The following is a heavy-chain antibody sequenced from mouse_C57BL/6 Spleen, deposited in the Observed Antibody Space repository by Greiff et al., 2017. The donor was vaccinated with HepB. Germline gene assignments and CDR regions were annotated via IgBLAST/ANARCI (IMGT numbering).Heavy chain of an antibody. CDR3: TTNYYCSSRYYFDY. CDR1: GFNIKDDY. V-gene: IGHV14-4*01. D-gene: IGHD1-1*01. Sequence: DVQLQESGAELVRPGASVKLSCTASGFNIKDDYMHWVKQRPEQGLEWIGWIDPENGDTEYASKFQGKATITADTSSNTAYLQLSSLTSEDTAVYYCTTNYYCSSRYYFDYWGQGTTLTVSS. J-gene: IGHJ2*01. CDR2: IDPENGDT.